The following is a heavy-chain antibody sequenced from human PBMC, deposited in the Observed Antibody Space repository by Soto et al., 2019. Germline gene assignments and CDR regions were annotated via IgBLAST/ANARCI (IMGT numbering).Heavy chain of an antibody. J-gene: IGHJ4*02. CDR1: GGTFSSYA. D-gene: IGHD3-3*02. V-gene: IGHV1-69*13. CDR2: IIPIFGTA. CDR3: ARALGSFAFDY. Sequence: GASVKVSCKASGGTFSSYAINWVRQAPGQGLEWMGGIIPIFGTANYAQKFQGRVTITADGSTSTAYMELSSLRSEDTAVYYCARALGSFAFDYWGQGTLVTVSS.